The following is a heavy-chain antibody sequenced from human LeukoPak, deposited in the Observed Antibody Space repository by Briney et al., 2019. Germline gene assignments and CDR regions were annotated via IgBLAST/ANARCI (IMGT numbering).Heavy chain of an antibody. V-gene: IGHV3-21*04. D-gene: IGHD3-3*01. CDR3: ARGAPWGSGYYSWLDP. CDR1: GFTFSSYS. CDR2: ISSSSSYI. Sequence: GGSLRLSCAASGFTFSSYSMNWVRQAPGKGLEWVSSISSSSSYIYYADSVKGRFTISRDNAKNSVYLQMHSLRVDDTAVYYCARGAPWGSGYYSWLDPWGQGTLVTVSS. J-gene: IGHJ5*02.